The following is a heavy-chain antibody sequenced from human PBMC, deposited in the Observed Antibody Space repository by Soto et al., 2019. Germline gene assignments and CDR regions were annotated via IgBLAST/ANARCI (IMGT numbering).Heavy chain of an antibody. V-gene: IGHV3-23*01. CDR3: TRVIXNSLEWFLDYNGMDV. Sequence: QPAGSLRLSCVAAGITFDNYAMNWVRQAPGKGLEWVSAISGSGGSTHYADSVKGRFTISRDNSKNMVYLQMNSLRAEDTAVYYCTRVIXNSLEWFLDYNGMDVWGQGTTVTVSS. J-gene: IGHJ6*02. CDR2: ISGSGGST. CDR1: GITFDNYA. D-gene: IGHD3-3*01.